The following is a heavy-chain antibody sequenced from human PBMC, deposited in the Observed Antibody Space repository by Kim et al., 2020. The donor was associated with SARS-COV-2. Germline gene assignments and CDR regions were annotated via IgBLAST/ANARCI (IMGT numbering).Heavy chain of an antibody. CDR1: GGSISSGGYY. D-gene: IGHD3-22*01. CDR2: IYYSGST. CDR3: ATYYYDSSGYYFFDP. V-gene: IGHV4-31*03. Sequence: SETLSLTCTVSGGSISSGGYYWSWIRQHPGKGLEWIGYIYYSGSTYYNPSLKSRVTISVDTSKNQFSLKLSSVTAADTAVYYCATYYYDSSGYYFFDPWGQGALVTVSS. J-gene: IGHJ5*02.